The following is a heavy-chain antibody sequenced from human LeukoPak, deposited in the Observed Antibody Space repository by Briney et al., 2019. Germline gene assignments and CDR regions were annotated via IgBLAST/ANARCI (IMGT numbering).Heavy chain of an antibody. CDR1: GGSISSGSYY. J-gene: IGHJ4*02. Sequence: PSETLSLTCTVSGGSISSGSYYWSWIRQPAGKGLEWIGYIYYSGSTNYNPSLKSRVTISVDTSKNQFSLKLSSVTAGDTAVYYCARGSTDWGQGTLVTVSS. V-gene: IGHV4-61*10. CDR3: ARGSTD. CDR2: IYYSGST.